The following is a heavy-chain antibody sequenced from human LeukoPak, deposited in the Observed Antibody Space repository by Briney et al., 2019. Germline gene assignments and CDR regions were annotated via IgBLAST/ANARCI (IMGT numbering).Heavy chain of an antibody. J-gene: IGHJ4*02. D-gene: IGHD6-19*01. CDR1: GGTFSSYA. Sequence: GASVKVSCKASGGTFSSYAISWVRQAPGQGLEWMGRIIPILGIANYAQKFQGRVTITADKSTSTAYMELSSLRSEDTAVYYCARIAVAGQTDYWGQGTLVTVCS. CDR3: ARIAVAGQTDY. V-gene: IGHV1-69*04. CDR2: IIPILGIA.